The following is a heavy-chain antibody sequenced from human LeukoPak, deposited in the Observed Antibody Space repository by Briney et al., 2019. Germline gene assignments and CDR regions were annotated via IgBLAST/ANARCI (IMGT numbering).Heavy chain of an antibody. CDR3: ARHDMVRGVFSDAFDI. J-gene: IGHJ3*02. CDR2: IYPADSDT. D-gene: IGHD3-10*01. Sequence: GESLKISCKGSEYRFTSYWIGWVRQMPGKGLEWLGIIYPADSDTRYSPSFQGQVTISADKSISTAYLQWSSLKASDTAMYYCARHDMVRGVFSDAFDIWGQGTMVTVSS. V-gene: IGHV5-51*01. CDR1: EYRFTSYW.